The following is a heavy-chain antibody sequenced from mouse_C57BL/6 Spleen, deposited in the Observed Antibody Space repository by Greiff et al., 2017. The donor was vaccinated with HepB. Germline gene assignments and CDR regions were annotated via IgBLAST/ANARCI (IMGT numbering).Heavy chain of an antibody. J-gene: IGHJ1*03. CDR2: IYPGDGDT. Sequence: VKLVESGAELVKPGASVKISCKASGYAFSSYWMNWVKQRPGKGLEWIGQIYPGDGDTNYNGKFKGKATLTADKSSSTAYMQLSSLTSEDSAVYFCARSEVVEYFDVWGTGTTVTVSS. D-gene: IGHD1-1*01. V-gene: IGHV1-80*01. CDR3: ARSEVVEYFDV. CDR1: GYAFSSYW.